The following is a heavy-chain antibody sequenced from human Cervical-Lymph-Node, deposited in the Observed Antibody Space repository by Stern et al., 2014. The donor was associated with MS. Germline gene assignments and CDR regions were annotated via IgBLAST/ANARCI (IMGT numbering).Heavy chain of an antibody. J-gene: IGHJ4*02. CDR1: GFTFNNYA. CDR2: ISGPSDTI. D-gene: IGHD5-12*01. CDR3: ARGYVTYGYFDY. Sequence: MQLVQSGGGLVQPGGSLRLSCAASGFTFNNYAMSWVRQAPGKGLEWGSAISGPSDTIYYADSVEGRFTISRDNSKNTLFLHMNSLRAEDTAVYYCARGYVTYGYFDYWGQGNMVTVSS. V-gene: IGHV3-23*04.